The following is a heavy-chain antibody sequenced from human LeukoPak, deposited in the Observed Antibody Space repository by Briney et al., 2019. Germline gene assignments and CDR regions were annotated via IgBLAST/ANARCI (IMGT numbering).Heavy chain of an antibody. CDR2: INHGGST. V-gene: IGHV4-34*01. CDR1: GESLSGYY. CDR3: AREGRMSMGIEY. D-gene: IGHD4/OR15-4a*01. J-gene: IGHJ4*02. Sequence: SETLSLTCAVYGESLSGYYWSWLRQSPGKGLEWVGEINHGGSTNYNPSLKSRVTMSVDTSKNHFSLKLSSVTAADTAVYFCAREGRMSMGIEYWGQGTLVTVSS.